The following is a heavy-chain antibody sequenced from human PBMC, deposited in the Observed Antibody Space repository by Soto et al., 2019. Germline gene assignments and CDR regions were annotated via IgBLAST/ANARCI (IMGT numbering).Heavy chain of an antibody. D-gene: IGHD2-15*01. CDR3: ARHFTPGYCSGGSCYTHYYYYYMDV. CDR1: GGSISSSSYY. J-gene: IGHJ6*03. V-gene: IGHV4-39*01. Sequence: SETLSLTCTVSGGSISSSSYYWGWIREPPGKGLEWSGIIYYSGSTYYNPSLKSRVTISVDTSKNQFSLKLSSVTAADTAVYYCARHFTPGYCSGGSCYTHYYYYYMDVWGKGTTVTVS. CDR2: IYYSGST.